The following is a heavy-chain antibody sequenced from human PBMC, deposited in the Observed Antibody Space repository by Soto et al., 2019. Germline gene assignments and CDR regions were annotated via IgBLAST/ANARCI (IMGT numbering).Heavy chain of an antibody. CDR2: IWYDGSYK. CDR1: GFSFSNYG. CDR3: ASQEYSGHDWGPIDY. D-gene: IGHD5-12*01. J-gene: IGHJ4*02. Sequence: QVQLVESGGGVVQPGRSLRLSCAASGFSFSNYGMHWVRQAPGKGLEGVAVIWYDGSYKFYAQSVEGRFTISRDNSKNTVYLQMNSLREEDTAVYYCASQEYSGHDWGPIDYWGQGTLVTVSS. V-gene: IGHV3-33*01.